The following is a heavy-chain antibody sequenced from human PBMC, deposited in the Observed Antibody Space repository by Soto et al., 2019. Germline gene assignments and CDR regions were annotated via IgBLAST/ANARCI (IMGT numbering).Heavy chain of an antibody. CDR3: ATHYSNYGPVDP. V-gene: IGHV3-11*06. Sequence: QMQLVESGGGLVKPGGSLRLSCAASGFTFSDYYMSWIRQAPGKGLEWVSYISSSSGNIRYADSVKDRFTISRDNAKNSLYLQMNSLRAEDTAVYFCATHYSNYGPVDPWGQGTLVTVSS. CDR2: ISSSSGNI. CDR1: GFTFSDYY. D-gene: IGHD4-4*01. J-gene: IGHJ5*02.